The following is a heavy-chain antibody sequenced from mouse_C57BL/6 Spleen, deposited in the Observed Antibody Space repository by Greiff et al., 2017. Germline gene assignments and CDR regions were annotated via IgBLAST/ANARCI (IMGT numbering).Heavy chain of an antibody. CDR2: INPGSGGT. J-gene: IGHJ1*03. Sequence: VKLQESGAELVRPGTSVKVSCKASGYAFTNYLIEWVKQRPGQGLEWIGVINPGSGGTNYNEKFKGKATLTADKSSSTAYMQLSSLTSEDSAVYFCARGDSNSYWYFDVWGTGTTVTVSS. CDR3: ARGDSNSYWYFDV. CDR1: GYAFTNYL. D-gene: IGHD2-5*01. V-gene: IGHV1-54*01.